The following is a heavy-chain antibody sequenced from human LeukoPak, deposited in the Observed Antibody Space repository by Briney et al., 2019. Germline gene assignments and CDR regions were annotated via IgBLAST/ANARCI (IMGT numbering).Heavy chain of an antibody. CDR3: ARRGPVGTPKGGNYVDY. D-gene: IGHD2-21*02. Sequence: VASVKVSCKASGYTFTGYYIHWVRQAPGQGLEWMGWINPNSGGTNYAQKFQGRVTLTRDTPINTAYMDLRGLRSDDTAVYYCARRGPVGTPKGGNYVDYWGQGTLVTVSS. V-gene: IGHV1-2*02. CDR1: GYTFTGYY. J-gene: IGHJ4*02. CDR2: INPNSGGT.